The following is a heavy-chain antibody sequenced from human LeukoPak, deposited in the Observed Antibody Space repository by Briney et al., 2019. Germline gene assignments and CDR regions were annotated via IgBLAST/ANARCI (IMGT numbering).Heavy chain of an antibody. Sequence: PSETLSLTCTVSGGSISTCYWSWIRLPPGKGLEWIAYIYFTGRTQYNPSLKNRVTISVDTSKNQFPLRLSSVTPADTAVYYCARGGYDSDFDYWGQGTLVTVSS. J-gene: IGHJ4*02. V-gene: IGHV4-59*01. CDR2: IYFTGRT. D-gene: IGHD3-3*01. CDR1: GGSISTCY. CDR3: ARGGYDSDFDY.